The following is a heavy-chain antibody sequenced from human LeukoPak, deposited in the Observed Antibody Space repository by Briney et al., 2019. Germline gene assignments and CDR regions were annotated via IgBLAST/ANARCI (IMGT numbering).Heavy chain of an antibody. CDR3: ASRGWESYFDY. D-gene: IGHD6-19*01. J-gene: IGHJ4*02. CDR1: GGSFSGYY. CDR2: INHSGST. Sequence: SETLSLTCAVYGGSFSGYYWSWIRQPPGKGLEWIGEINHSGSTHYNPSLKSRVTISVDTSKNQFSLKLSSVTAADTAVYYCASRGWESYFDYWGQGTLVTVSS. V-gene: IGHV4-34*01.